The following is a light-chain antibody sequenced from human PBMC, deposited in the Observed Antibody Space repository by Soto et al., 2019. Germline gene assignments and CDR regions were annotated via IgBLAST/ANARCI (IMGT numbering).Light chain of an antibody. Sequence: QSVLTQPPSASGTPGQRVTLSCSGSSSNIGVNYVYWYQQLPGTAPKLLIFRNTQRPSGVPDRFSGSKSGASASLAISGRRSEDEADYYCAAWDDGLNGPVFGGGTKLTVL. V-gene: IGLV1-47*01. CDR2: RNT. CDR3: AAWDDGLNGPV. J-gene: IGLJ2*01. CDR1: SSNIGVNY.